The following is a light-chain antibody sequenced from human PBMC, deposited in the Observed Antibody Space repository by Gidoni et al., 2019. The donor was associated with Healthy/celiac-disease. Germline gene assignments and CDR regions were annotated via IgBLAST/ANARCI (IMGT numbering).Light chain of an antibody. V-gene: IGKV1-16*02. J-gene: IGKJ1*01. Sequence: DIQMTQSPSSLSASVGDRVTITCRASQCISNYLAWFQQKTGKDPKSLIYAASSLQSGVPSKFSGSGSGTDFTLTISSLHPEDFATYYCQQYNSYPRTFGQGTKVEIK. CDR2: AAS. CDR1: QCISNY. CDR3: QQYNSYPRT.